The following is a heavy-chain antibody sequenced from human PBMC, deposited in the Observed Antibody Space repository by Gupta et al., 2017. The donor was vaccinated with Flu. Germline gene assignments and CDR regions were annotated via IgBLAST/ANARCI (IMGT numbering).Heavy chain of an antibody. D-gene: IGHD3-22*01. V-gene: IGHV4-34*01. CDR1: GGSFSGYY. CDR3: ARGGEDGGLLLRSWFDP. J-gene: IGHJ5*02. CDR2: INHSGST. Sequence: QVQLQQWGAGLLKPSETMSLTCAVYGGSFSGYYWSWTRQSPGQGLEWIGEINHSGSTNYNPYRKSRGTISVDTAKNQFALKLSSVTAADAAVYYCARGGEDGGLLLRSWFDPWGQGTLVTVSS.